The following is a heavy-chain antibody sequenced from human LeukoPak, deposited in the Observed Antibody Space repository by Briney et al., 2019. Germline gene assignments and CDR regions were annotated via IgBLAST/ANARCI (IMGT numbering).Heavy chain of an antibody. V-gene: IGHV1-69*13. D-gene: IGHD2-2*01. CDR2: IIPIFGTA. J-gene: IGHJ4*02. CDR1: GGTFSSYA. Sequence: ASVKVSCKASGGTFSSYAISWVRQAPGQGLEWMGGIIPIFGTANYAQKFQGRVTITADESTSTAYMELSSLRSEDTAVYYCASSTSTSAGFDYWGQGTLVTVSS. CDR3: ASSTSTSAGFDY.